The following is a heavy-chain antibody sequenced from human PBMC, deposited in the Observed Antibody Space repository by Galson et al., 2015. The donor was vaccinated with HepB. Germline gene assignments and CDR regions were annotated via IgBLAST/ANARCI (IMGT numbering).Heavy chain of an antibody. J-gene: IGHJ4*02. CDR3: ARDLRTYYGSGEFDY. CDR2: INAGNGNT. Sequence: SVKVSCKASGYTFTSYAMHWVRQAPGQRLEWMGWINAGNGNTKYSQKFQGRVTITRDTSASTAYMELSSLRSEDTAVYYCARDLRTYYGSGEFDYWGQGTLVTVSS. V-gene: IGHV1-3*01. CDR1: GYTFTSYA. D-gene: IGHD3-10*01.